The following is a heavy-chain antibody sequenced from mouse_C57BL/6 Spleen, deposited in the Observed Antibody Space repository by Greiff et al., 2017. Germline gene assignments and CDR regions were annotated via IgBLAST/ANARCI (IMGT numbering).Heavy chain of an antibody. CDR1: GYSITSGYY. J-gene: IGHJ2*01. CDR3: ARDGYSIFDY. CDR2: ISYDGSN. D-gene: IGHD2-5*01. V-gene: IGHV3-6*01. Sequence: EVQLKESGPGLVKPSQSLSLTCSVTGYSITSGYYWNWIRQFPGNKLEWMGYISYDGSNNYNPSLKNRISITRDTSKNQFFLKLNSVTTEDTATYYCARDGYSIFDYWGQGTTLTVSS.